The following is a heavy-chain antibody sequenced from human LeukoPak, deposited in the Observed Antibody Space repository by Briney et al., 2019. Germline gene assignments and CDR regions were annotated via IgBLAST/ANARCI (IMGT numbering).Heavy chain of an antibody. CDR3: ARDYGLGYCSGGSCYRRFYYFDY. V-gene: IGHV4-61*01. CDR1: GGSVSSGSYY. D-gene: IGHD2-15*01. Sequence: SETLSLTCTVSGGSVSSGSYYWSWIRQPPGKGLEWIGYIYYSGSTNYNPSLKSRVTISVDTSKNQFSLKLSSVTAADTAVYYCARDYGLGYCSGGSCYRRFYYFDYWGQGTLVTVFS. J-gene: IGHJ4*02. CDR2: IYYSGST.